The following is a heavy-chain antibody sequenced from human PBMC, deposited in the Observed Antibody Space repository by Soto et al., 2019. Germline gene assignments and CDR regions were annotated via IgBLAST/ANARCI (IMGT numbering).Heavy chain of an antibody. V-gene: IGHV3-74*01. Sequence: EVQLVESGGGLVQPGGSLRLSCAASGFTFSSYWMHWVRQAPGKGLVWVSRINSDGSSTSYADSVKGRFTISRDNAKNTLYLHMNSLRAEDTAVYYCARGGYSSGWYEYFQHWGQGTLVTVSS. CDR2: INSDGSST. CDR3: ARGGYSSGWYEYFQH. D-gene: IGHD6-19*01. J-gene: IGHJ1*01. CDR1: GFTFSSYW.